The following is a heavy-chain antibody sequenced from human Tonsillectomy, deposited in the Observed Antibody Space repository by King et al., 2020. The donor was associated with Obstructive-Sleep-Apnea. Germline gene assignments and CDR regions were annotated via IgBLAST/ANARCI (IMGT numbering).Heavy chain of an antibody. D-gene: IGHD2-21*02. CDR1: GFTVSSSY. J-gene: IGHJ4*02. CDR2: IYSGGST. V-gene: IGHV3-66*01. Sequence: EVQLVESGGGLVQPRGSLRLSCVASGFTVSSSYMSWVRQAPGKGLEWVSVIYSGGSTYYADSVKGRFIISRDNSKNTLDLQMNSLRAEDTAVYYCTRDQLFCGGDCYSHDYWGQGTLVTVSS. CDR3: TRDQLFCGGDCYSHDY.